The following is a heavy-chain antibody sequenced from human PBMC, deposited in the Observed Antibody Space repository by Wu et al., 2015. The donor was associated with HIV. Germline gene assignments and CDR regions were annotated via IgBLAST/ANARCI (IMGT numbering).Heavy chain of an antibody. CDR1: GYTFTSYH. CDR2: VSSYSGDT. V-gene: IGHV1-18*01. D-gene: IGHD3-10*01. Sequence: QVQLVQSGAEVEKPGASVKVSCTTSGYTFTSYHINWVRQAPGQGLEWMGWVSSYSGDTKYAEKFQGRVTMTTDTSTSTAYMELRSLKSDDTAVYYCASGSKGGSYYYYGMDVVGPRDQGHRLL. CDR3: ASGSKGGSYYYYGMDV. J-gene: IGHJ6*02.